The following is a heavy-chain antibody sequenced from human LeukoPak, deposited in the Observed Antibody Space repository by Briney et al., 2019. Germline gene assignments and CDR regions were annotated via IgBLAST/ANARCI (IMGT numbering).Heavy chain of an antibody. V-gene: IGHV3-30*02. CDR1: GFNFSIYG. J-gene: IGHJ4*02. CDR2: IRYDQSAT. Sequence: PGGSLRLSCAASGFNFSIYGMHWVRQAPGKGLEWVTFIRYDQSATVYADSVQGRFAISRDNSKNTVYLQMNSLRVEDTALYYCVKDQGECPGSRCYLRFLEYWGQGTLVIVSS. D-gene: IGHD3-3*01. CDR3: VKDQGECPGSRCYLRFLEY.